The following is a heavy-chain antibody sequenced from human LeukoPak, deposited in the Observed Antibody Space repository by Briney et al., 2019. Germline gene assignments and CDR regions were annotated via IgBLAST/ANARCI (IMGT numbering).Heavy chain of an antibody. J-gene: IGHJ6*02. CDR2: IYPGDSDT. CDR1: GCSFTSYW. Sequence: GESLKISCKGSGCSFTSYWIGWVRQMPGKGLEWMGIIYPGDSDTRYSPSFQGQVTISADKSISTAYLQWSSLKASDTAMYYCARVDTAMVYYYYYGMDVWGQGTTVTVSS. D-gene: IGHD5-18*01. V-gene: IGHV5-51*01. CDR3: ARVDTAMVYYYYYGMDV.